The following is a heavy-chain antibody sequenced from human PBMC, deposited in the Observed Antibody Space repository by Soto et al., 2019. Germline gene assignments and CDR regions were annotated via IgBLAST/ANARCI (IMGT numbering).Heavy chain of an antibody. CDR3: SRGFELWGFYCPAYFGY. CDR1: GSTFSSYA. V-gene: IGHV1-69*06. D-gene: IGHD2-15*01. J-gene: IGHJ4*01. Sequence: QVQLVQSGAEVKTTGSSVKVSCKASGSTFSSYAIIWVRQAPGQGLEWMGGLIPIFGTANYAQKFQGRVTVSGDKPTSTAYMELSGRRCWDTPWYYCSRGFELWGFYCPAYFGYWRKGTEVSVSS. CDR2: LIPIFGTA.